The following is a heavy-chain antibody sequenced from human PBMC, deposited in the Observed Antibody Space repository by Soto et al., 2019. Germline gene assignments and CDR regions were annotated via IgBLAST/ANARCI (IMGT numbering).Heavy chain of an antibody. J-gene: IGHJ4*02. CDR2: LSGTGGSDSGGRT. D-gene: IGHD2-2*01. CDR3: ATSYQPQSPRHDH. CDR1: GFTFSNYA. V-gene: IGHV3-23*01. Sequence: EVQLLESGGGLVQPGGSLRLSCAASGFTFSNYAMSWVRQAPGQGLEWASSLSGTGGSDSGGRTYSADSVKGRCTSSTAKSRGTGYRQMSSLTANSTEVDYCATSYQPQSPRHDHWGQGSLVTVSS.